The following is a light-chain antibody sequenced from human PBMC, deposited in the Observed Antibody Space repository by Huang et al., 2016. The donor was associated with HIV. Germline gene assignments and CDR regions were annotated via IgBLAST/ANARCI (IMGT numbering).Light chain of an antibody. CDR3: QQRSNWPPLT. CDR2: DAS. J-gene: IGKJ5*01. V-gene: IGKV3-11*01. Sequence: DIVLTQSPATLSLSPGERATLSCRASQSVSSYLAWYQQKPGQAPRLLIYDASNRATGIPARFSGSGSGTDFTLTISSLEPEDCAVYYCQQRSNWPPLTFGQGTRLEIK. CDR1: QSVSSY.